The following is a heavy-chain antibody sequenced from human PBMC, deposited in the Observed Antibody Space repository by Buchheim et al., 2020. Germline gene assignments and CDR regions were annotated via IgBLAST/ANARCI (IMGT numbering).Heavy chain of an antibody. CDR3: ARQDSGYDYYYFDY. CDR2: IYYSGST. J-gene: IGHJ4*02. V-gene: IGHV4-59*12. Sequence: QVQLQESGPGLVKPSETLSLTCTVSGGSISSYYWSWIRQPPGKGLEWIGYIYYSGSTNYNPSLKSRVTISVDTSKNQFSLKLSSVTAADTAVYYCARQDSGYDYYYFDYWGQGTL. D-gene: IGHD5-12*01. CDR1: GGSISSYY.